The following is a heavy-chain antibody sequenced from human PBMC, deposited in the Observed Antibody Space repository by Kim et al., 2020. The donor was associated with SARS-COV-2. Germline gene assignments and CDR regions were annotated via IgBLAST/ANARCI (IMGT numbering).Heavy chain of an antibody. D-gene: IGHD3-10*01. J-gene: IGHJ4*02. CDR3: TTDVDWFGEPIDY. V-gene: IGHV3-15*01. Sequence: YAAPVKGRFTISRDDSKNTLYLQRNSLKTEDTAVYYCTTDVDWFGEPIDYWGQGTLVTVSS.